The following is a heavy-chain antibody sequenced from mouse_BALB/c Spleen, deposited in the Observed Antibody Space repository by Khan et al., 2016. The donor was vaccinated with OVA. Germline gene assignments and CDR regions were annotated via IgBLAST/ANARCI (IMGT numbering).Heavy chain of an antibody. Sequence: QVQLKESGPELVRPGESVKISCKGSGYTFTDYAMHWVKQSHAKSLEWIGVISIYYDNTNYNQKFKGKATMTVDKSSSTAYMELARLTSEDSAIYYCAMGAQWLRRGDVNSDYWGQGTTLTVSS. CDR2: ISIYYDNT. V-gene: IGHV1S137*01. J-gene: IGHJ2*01. CDR1: GYTFTDYA. CDR3: AMGAQWLRRGDVNSDY. D-gene: IGHD2-2*01.